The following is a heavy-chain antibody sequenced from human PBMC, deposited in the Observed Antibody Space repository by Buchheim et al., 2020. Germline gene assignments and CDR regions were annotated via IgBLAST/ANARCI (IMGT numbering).Heavy chain of an antibody. Sequence: QVQLVESGGGVVQPGRSLRLSCAASRFTFSSYGMHWVRQAPGKGLEWVAVISYDGSNKYYADSVKGRFTISRDNSKNTLYLQMNSLRAEDTAVYYCAKYVYYYDSSGYSGMDVWGQGTT. J-gene: IGHJ6*02. CDR1: RFTFSSYG. V-gene: IGHV3-30*18. CDR2: ISYDGSNK. CDR3: AKYVYYYDSSGYSGMDV. D-gene: IGHD3-22*01.